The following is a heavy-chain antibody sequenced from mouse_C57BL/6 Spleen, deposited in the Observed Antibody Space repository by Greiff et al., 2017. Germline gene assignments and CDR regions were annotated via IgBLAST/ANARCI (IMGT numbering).Heavy chain of an antibody. CDR3: ARERGDSSGYYAMDY. CDR1: GFTFSSYA. J-gene: IGHJ4*01. CDR2: ISAGGGDT. V-gene: IGHV5-4*01. Sequence: EVMLVESGGGLVKPGASLKLSCAASGFTFSSYAMSWVRQTPEQGLEWVATISAGGGDTYYPDNVQGRFTISRDTTKNNQYLQRSNLKAEDTAMDDCARERGDSSGYYAMDYWGQGTSVTVSS. D-gene: IGHD3-2*02.